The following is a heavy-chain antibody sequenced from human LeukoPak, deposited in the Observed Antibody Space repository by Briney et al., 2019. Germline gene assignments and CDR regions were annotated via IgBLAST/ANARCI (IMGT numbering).Heavy chain of an antibody. CDR1: GFTFSSYS. J-gene: IGHJ4*02. V-gene: IGHV3-21*01. D-gene: IGHD1-26*01. CDR2: ISSSSSYI. CDR3: ARSRGSGSYCGAY. Sequence: GGSLRLSCAASGFTFSSYSMNWVRQAPEKGLEWVSSISSSSSYIYYADSVKGRFTISRDNAKNSLYLQMNSLRAEDTAVYCARSRGSGSYCGAYWGQGTLVTVSS.